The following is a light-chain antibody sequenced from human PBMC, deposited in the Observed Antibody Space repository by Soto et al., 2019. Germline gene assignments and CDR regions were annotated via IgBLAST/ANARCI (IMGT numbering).Light chain of an antibody. CDR2: EDN. Sequence: QSVLTQPASVSGSPGQSITISCTGTSSDIGSYNRVSWYQQPPGTAPKLIIYEDNNPPSVVPDRFSGSKSGNTASLTISGLQAEDEADYYGNSFTTSSTYVFGTGTKVTVL. J-gene: IGLJ1*01. CDR3: NSFTTSSTYV. V-gene: IGLV2-18*02. CDR1: SSDIGSYNR.